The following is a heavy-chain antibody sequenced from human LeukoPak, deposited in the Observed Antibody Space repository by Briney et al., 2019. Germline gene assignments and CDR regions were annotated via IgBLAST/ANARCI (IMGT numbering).Heavy chain of an antibody. CDR3: ARDGSGWHYFDF. Sequence: GGSLRLSCAASGFTFSSYAMSWVRQAPGKGLEWVSSISSSSSYIYYADSVKGRFTISRDNAKNSLYLQMNSLRAEDTAVYYCARDGSGWHYFDFWGQGTLVTVSS. CDR2: ISSSSSYI. J-gene: IGHJ4*02. V-gene: IGHV3-21*01. D-gene: IGHD6-19*01. CDR1: GFTFSSYA.